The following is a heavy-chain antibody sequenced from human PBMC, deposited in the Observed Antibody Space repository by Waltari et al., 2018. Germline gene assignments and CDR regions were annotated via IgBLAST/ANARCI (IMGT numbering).Heavy chain of an antibody. J-gene: IGHJ4*02. CDR2: ISWDGGST. V-gene: IGHV3-43*01. Sequence: EVQLVESGGVVVQPGGSLRLSCAASGFTFDDYTMHWVRQAPGKGLEWVSLISWDGGSTYYADSVKGRFTISRDNSKNTLYLQMNSLRAEDTAMYYCAKEGRTTVTDHFDYWGQGTLVTVSS. CDR1: GFTFDDYT. CDR3: AKEGRTTVTDHFDY. D-gene: IGHD4-4*01.